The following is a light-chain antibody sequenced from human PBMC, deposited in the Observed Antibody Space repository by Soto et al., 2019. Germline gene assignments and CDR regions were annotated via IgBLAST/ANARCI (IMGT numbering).Light chain of an antibody. Sequence: QSALTQPASVSGSPGQSIPISCTGTSSDVGAYNYVSWYQQYPGKAPKLMIYEVKNRPSGVSNRFSGYRSGSTASLTISGLQAEDEADYYCSSYTTNSTGGYVFGTGTKLTVL. CDR2: EVK. V-gene: IGLV2-14*01. CDR3: SSYTTNSTGGYV. CDR1: SSDVGAYNY. J-gene: IGLJ1*01.